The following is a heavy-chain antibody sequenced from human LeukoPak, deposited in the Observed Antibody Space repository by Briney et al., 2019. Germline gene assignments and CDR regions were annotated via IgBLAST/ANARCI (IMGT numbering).Heavy chain of an antibody. CDR2: ISWNSGSI. J-gene: IGHJ3*02. D-gene: IGHD3-10*01. Sequence: GGSLRLSCAASGFTFDDYAMHWVRQAPGKGLEWVSGISWNSGSIGYADSVKGRFTISRDNAKNSLYLQMNSLRAEDTALYYCAKDILSITMVRGVIRAFDIWGQGTMVTVSS. CDR1: GFTFDDYA. CDR3: AKDILSITMVRGVIRAFDI. V-gene: IGHV3-9*01.